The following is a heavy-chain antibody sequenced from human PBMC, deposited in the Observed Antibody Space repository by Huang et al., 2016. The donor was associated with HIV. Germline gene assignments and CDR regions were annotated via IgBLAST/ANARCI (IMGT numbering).Heavy chain of an antibody. J-gene: IGHJ4*02. CDR2: IYYSGST. V-gene: IGHV4-39*01. CDR1: GGSISTSGYY. D-gene: IGHD6-19*01. CDR3: ARQDTSGWYADPYYFDY. Sequence: QLQLQESGPGLVKPSETLSLTCTVSGGSISTSGYYWGWIRQPPGKGLEWIGSIYYSGSTAYNPSRKSGVTISVDTSKSQFSLKLSSVTAADTAVYYCARQDTSGWYADPYYFDYWGQGTLVTVSS.